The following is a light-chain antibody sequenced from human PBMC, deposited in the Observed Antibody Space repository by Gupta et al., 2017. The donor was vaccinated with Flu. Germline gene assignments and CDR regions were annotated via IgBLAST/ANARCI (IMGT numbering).Light chain of an antibody. CDR2: QVS. J-gene: IGLJ3*02. V-gene: IGLV3-1*01. CDR1: NLGSKD. CDR3: QAGDSSTLV. Sequence: SYELSQPPSVSVSPGQTDSITCSGDNLGSKDASWYQQKPCQSPVLVIHQVSERPHRIPEPFSGSNSGNTATLTIGGTQARDEADYYCQAGDSSTLVFGGGTRLTVL.